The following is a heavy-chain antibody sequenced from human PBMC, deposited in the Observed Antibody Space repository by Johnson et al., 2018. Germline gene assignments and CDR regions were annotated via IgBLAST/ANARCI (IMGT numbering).Heavy chain of an antibody. V-gene: IGHV3-73*01. CDR3: TRQAPYGGGDCYTEAFEI. Sequence: VQLVESGGGLVQPGGSLKLSCAASGFTFRGSALHWVRQASGKGLEWVGRIRSKANNYATAYAASVNGRFTISRDDQKNTTYLQMNSLKTEDTAVYYGTRQAPYGGGDCYTEAFEIWGQGTMVTVSS. D-gene: IGHD2-21*02. CDR1: GFTFRGSA. CDR2: IRSKANNYAT. J-gene: IGHJ3*02.